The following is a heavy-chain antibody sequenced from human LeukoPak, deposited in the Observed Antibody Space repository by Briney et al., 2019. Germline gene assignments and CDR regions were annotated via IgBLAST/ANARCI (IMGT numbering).Heavy chain of an antibody. D-gene: IGHD3-10*01. V-gene: IGHV3-30*18. Sequence: GGSLRLSCAAPGFTFSSYGMHWVRQAPGKGLEWVAVISYDGSNKYYADSVKGRFTISRDNSKNTLHLQMNSLRAEDTAVYYCAKGYYYGSGSYDYWGQGTLVTVSS. CDR2: ISYDGSNK. CDR3: AKGYYYGSGSYDY. CDR1: GFTFSSYG. J-gene: IGHJ4*02.